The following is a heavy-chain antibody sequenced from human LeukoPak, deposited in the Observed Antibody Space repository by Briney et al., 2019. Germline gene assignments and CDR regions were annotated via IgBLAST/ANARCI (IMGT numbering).Heavy chain of an antibody. V-gene: IGHV3-21*01. D-gene: IGHD3-10*01. CDR2: ISSSSSYI. Sequence: GGSLRLSCAASGFTFSSYSMNWVRQAPGKGLEWVSSISSSSSYIYYADSVKGRFTVSRDNAKNSVYLQMNSLRAEDTAVYYCAKVPDYYGSGRYHWGQGTLVTVSS. CDR3: AKVPDYYGSGRYH. J-gene: IGHJ4*02. CDR1: GFTFSSYS.